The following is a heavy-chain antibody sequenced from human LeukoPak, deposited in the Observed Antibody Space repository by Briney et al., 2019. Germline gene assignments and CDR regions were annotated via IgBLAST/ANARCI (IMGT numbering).Heavy chain of an antibody. Sequence: ASVKVSCKASGYTFTSYDIKWVRQATGPGLEWMGWMNPNSGNTGYAQKFQGRVTMTRNTSISTAYMELSTLRSEDTAVYYCARGLSSGDLDYWGQGTLVTVSS. V-gene: IGHV1-8*01. J-gene: IGHJ4*02. CDR3: ARGLSSGDLDY. CDR2: MNPNSGNT. D-gene: IGHD1-26*01. CDR1: GYTFTSYD.